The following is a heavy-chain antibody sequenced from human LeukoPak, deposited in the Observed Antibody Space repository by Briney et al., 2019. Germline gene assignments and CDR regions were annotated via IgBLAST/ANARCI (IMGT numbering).Heavy chain of an antibody. CDR2: IYYSGST. J-gene: IGHJ6*03. CDR3: ARQVGDYYYYMDV. V-gene: IGHV4-34*01. D-gene: IGHD1-26*01. CDR1: GGSFSGYY. Sequence: PSETLSLTCAVYGGSFSGYYWSWIRQPPGKGLEWIGSIYYSGSTYYNPSLKSRVTISVDTSKNQFSLKLSSVTAADTAVYYCARQVGDYYYYMDVWGKGTTVTISS.